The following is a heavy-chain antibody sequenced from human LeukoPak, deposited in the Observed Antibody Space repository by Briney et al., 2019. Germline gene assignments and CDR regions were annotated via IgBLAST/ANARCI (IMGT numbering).Heavy chain of an antibody. D-gene: IGHD6-6*01. CDR2: IGGSGGST. CDR3: AQDTPPSIAARNAYFDY. J-gene: IGHJ4*02. CDR1: GFTFSSYA. Sequence: GGSLRLSCAASGFTFSSYAMSWVRQAPGKGLEWVSAIGGSGGSTYYPDSVKGRFTISRDKSKNTLYLQMNSLRAEDTAVYYCAQDTPPSIAARNAYFDYWGQGTLVTVSS. V-gene: IGHV3-23*01.